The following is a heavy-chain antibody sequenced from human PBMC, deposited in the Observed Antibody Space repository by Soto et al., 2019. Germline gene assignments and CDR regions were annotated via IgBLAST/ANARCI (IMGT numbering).Heavy chain of an antibody. CDR2: ITSNGGNT. CDR3: ARRIPFGYGMDV. V-gene: IGHV3-64*01. D-gene: IGHD2-21*01. Sequence: EVQLVESGGGLVQPGGSLRLSCAASGFTCSSYAMHWVRQAPGKGLEYVSAITSNGGNTDYASSVKGRFTIYRDNSKNTLYLQMGSLRAEDMAVYYCARRIPFGYGMDVWGQGTTVTVSS. J-gene: IGHJ6*02. CDR1: GFTCSSYA.